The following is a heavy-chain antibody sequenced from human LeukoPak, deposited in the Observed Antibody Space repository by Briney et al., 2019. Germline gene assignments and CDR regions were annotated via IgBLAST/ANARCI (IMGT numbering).Heavy chain of an antibody. J-gene: IGHJ3*02. CDR3: ARDRFQYYDADAFDI. Sequence: GGSLRLSCAASGFTFSSYAMHWVRQAPGKGLEWVAVISYDGSNKYYADSVKGRFTISRDNSKNTLYLQMNSLRAEDTAVYYCARDRFQYYDADAFDIWGQGTMVTVSS. CDR1: GFTFSSYA. CDR2: ISYDGSNK. D-gene: IGHD3-16*01. V-gene: IGHV3-30*04.